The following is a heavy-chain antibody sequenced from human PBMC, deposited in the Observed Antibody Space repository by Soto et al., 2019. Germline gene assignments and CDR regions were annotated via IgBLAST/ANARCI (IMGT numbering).Heavy chain of an antibody. Sequence: QVQLVQSGAEVKKPGSSVRFSCRPSGGTFSSFAFSWVRQAPGQGLEGMGGIIPIFVTANYAQKFQGRVTMTADESTSTAYMELSSLRSEDTAVYYCARSEPSVLMVYANYWGQGTLVTVSS. CDR1: GGTFSSFA. J-gene: IGHJ4*02. D-gene: IGHD2-8*01. V-gene: IGHV1-69*01. CDR3: ARSEPSVLMVYANY. CDR2: IIPIFVTA.